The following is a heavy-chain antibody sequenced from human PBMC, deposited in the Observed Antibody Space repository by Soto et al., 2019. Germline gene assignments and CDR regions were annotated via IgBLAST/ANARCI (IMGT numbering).Heavy chain of an antibody. CDR1: GFTFGTTD. J-gene: IGHJ5*02. CDR3: VKNSGWFNT. CDR2: IDGSGGIT. Sequence: GGSLGLSCAASGFTFGTTDMSWVRQASGEGLEWVSTIDGSGGITYYADSVKGRFTISRDNSRNTVYLQMNSLRGDDTALYYCVKNSGWFNTWGQGALVTVSS. D-gene: IGHD3-10*01. V-gene: IGHV3-23*01.